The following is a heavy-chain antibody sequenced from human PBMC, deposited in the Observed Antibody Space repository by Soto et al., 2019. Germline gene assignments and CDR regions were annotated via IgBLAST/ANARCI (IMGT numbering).Heavy chain of an antibody. CDR1: GASISSDNW. Sequence: QVQLQESGPGLVKPSGTLSLTCAVSGASISSDNWWTWVRQSPGKGLEWIGEIYHSGSTNYNPSLKSRVTISVDKSKKQFSLNLTSVTAADTAMYYCARGPGVLTDYFFDPWGQGTLVTVSS. CDR3: ARGPGVLTDYFFDP. D-gene: IGHD3-9*01. CDR2: IYHSGST. J-gene: IGHJ5*02. V-gene: IGHV4-4*02.